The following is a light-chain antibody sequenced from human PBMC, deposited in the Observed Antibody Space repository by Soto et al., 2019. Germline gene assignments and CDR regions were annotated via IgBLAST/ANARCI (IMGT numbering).Light chain of an antibody. CDR2: GAS. V-gene: IGKV3-20*01. CDR3: QQYTTSPIT. J-gene: IGKJ5*01. Sequence: IVLTQSPSTMSLSPGERATVSSTASQSINSNLAWYHQRPGQAPRLLIYGASSRAAGIPDRLSGSGSGTDFTLTISRLEPEDFAVYYCQQYTTSPITFGQGTRLEIK. CDR1: QSINSN.